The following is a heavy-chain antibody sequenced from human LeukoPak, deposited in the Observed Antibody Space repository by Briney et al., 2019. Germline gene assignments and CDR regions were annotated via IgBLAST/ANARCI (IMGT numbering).Heavy chain of an antibody. Sequence: SVKVSCKASGYTFTSYDINWVRQATGQGLEWMGGIIPIFGTANYAQKFQGRVTITADESTSTAYMELSSLRSEDTAVYYCAGGVHDILTGYNIDYWGQGTLVTVSS. CDR1: GYTFTSYD. D-gene: IGHD3-9*01. J-gene: IGHJ4*02. CDR3: AGGVHDILTGYNIDY. V-gene: IGHV1-69*13. CDR2: IIPIFGTA.